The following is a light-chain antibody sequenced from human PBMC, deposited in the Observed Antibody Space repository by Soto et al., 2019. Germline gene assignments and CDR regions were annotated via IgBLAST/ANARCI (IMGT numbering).Light chain of an antibody. J-gene: IGKJ3*01. CDR1: HVISIW. V-gene: IGKV1-12*01. CDR3: QQANSFPLT. Sequence: IHVTHSPSSMSSSVGYRFTITFLAIHVISIWLDWYQQKPGKAPKLLIYAASSLQSGVPSRFSGSGSGTDFTLTISSLQPEDFATYYCQQANSFPLTFGPGTKVDIK. CDR2: AAS.